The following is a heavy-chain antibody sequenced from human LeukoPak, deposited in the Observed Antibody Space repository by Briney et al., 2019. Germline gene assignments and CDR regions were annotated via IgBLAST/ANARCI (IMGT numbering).Heavy chain of an antibody. CDR3: ARHGSSGYYMGGYYYFDY. CDR2: IYYSGST. V-gene: IGHV4-39*01. J-gene: IGHJ4*02. Sequence: PSETLSLTCTVSGGSISSGGYYWSWIRQHPGKGLEWIGYIYYSGSTYYNPSLKSRVTISVDTSKNQFSLKLSSVTAADTAVYYCARHGSSGYYMGGYYYFDYWGQGTLVTVSS. CDR1: GGSISSGGYY. D-gene: IGHD3-22*01.